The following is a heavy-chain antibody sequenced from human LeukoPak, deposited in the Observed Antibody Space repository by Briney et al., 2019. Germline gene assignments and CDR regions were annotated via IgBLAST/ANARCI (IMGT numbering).Heavy chain of an antibody. D-gene: IGHD2-21*02. V-gene: IGHV4-28*05. CDR3: ARKTTAGPTKAAFDI. CDR1: GYSISTSNY. CDR2: IYYSGGI. Sequence: PSETLSLTCSVSGYSISTSNYWAWIRQPPGRGLEWIGHIYYSGGIYYNPSLKSRVTMSVDTSRNQFSLKLSSVTAVDTAVYYCARKTTAGPTKAAFDIWGQGTMVAVST. J-gene: IGHJ3*02.